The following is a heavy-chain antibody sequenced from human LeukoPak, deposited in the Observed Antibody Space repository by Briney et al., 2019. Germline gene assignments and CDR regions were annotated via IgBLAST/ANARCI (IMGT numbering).Heavy chain of an antibody. CDR1: GFPFSRYG. D-gene: IGHD2-15*01. CDR3: AGDIVVVAP. CDR2: ISFDGSNE. V-gene: IGHV3-30*03. Sequence: GGSLRLSCAASGFPFSRYGMHWVRQAPAKGLEWVALISFDGSNEHYADSVKGRFTISRDNSKNTLYLQMNSQRADDTAMYYCAGDIVVVAPRGQGTLVTVSS. J-gene: IGHJ5*02.